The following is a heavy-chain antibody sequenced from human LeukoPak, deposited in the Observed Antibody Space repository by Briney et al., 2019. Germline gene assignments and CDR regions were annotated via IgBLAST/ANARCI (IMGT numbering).Heavy chain of an antibody. J-gene: IGHJ4*02. CDR2: VNHSGYT. V-gene: IGHV4-34*01. CDR1: GVYFSTNY. Sequence: SETLSLTCDVSGVYFSTNYWRWIRQSPEKGLEWIGEVNHSGYTNYNPSLKGRVTISVDTSKNQFSLKLSSVTAADTAVYYCARQLYGSDYWGQGTLVTVSS. CDR3: ARQLYGSDY. D-gene: IGHD4-17*01.